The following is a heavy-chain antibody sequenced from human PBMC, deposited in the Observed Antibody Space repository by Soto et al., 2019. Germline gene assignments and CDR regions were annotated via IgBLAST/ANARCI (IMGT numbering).Heavy chain of an antibody. J-gene: IGHJ4*02. D-gene: IGHD5-12*01. Sequence: QVQLVQSGAEVRQPASSVKVSCKTSGGTFSSYAMSWVRQAPGQGLEWMGGIVPIVDTSTYAQKFQGRVTITADESTSTVYMELSSRRSDDTAVYYCVRVVAIPGYPDNWGQGTLVTVSS. CDR2: IVPIVDTS. V-gene: IGHV1-69*12. CDR1: GGTFSSYA. CDR3: VRVVAIPGYPDN.